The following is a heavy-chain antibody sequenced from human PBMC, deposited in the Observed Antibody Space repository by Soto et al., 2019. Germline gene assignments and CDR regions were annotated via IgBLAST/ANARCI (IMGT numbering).Heavy chain of an antibody. CDR1: GGTFSSYT. CDR2: FVPLFGSA. CDR3: AREDDSRGHYSWFDP. V-gene: IGHV1-69*01. J-gene: IGHJ5*02. D-gene: IGHD3-22*01. Sequence: QVQLVQSGAEVKKPGSSVKVSCRASGGTFSSYTIVWVRQAPGQGLEWMGGFVPLFGSANIAQKFQGRVTITADASTSTAYMELSSLTSEDSATYYCAREDDSRGHYSWFDPWGQGTLVTVSS.